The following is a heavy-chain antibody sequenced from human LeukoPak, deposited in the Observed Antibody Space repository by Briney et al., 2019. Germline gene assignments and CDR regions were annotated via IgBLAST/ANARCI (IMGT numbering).Heavy chain of an antibody. CDR3: ARGPRYISGRYAESFSIDY. D-gene: IGHD6-19*01. CDR2: INPDTGGT. J-gene: IGHJ4*02. V-gene: IGHV1-2*02. CDR1: GYSFNGYY. Sequence: GASVKVSCKASGYSFNGYYLHWLRQAPGQAFEWLGWINPDTGGTNYVHNFQSRVTRTRDTSVSAAYMELSSLRSGDTAIYYCARGPRYISGRYAESFSIDYWGQGTLVTVSS.